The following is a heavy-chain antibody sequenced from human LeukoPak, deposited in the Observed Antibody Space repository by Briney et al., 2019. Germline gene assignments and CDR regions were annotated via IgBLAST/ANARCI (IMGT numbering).Heavy chain of an antibody. CDR1: GFTFSSYW. Sequence: GGSLRLSCAASGFTFSSYWMSWVRQAPGKGLEWVANIKQDGSEKYYVDSVKGRFTISRDNAKNSLYLQMNSLRAEDTAVYYCARANYGDYAPHDYWGQGTLVTVSS. CDR2: IKQDGSEK. J-gene: IGHJ4*02. D-gene: IGHD4-17*01. CDR3: ARANYGDYAPHDY. V-gene: IGHV3-7*01.